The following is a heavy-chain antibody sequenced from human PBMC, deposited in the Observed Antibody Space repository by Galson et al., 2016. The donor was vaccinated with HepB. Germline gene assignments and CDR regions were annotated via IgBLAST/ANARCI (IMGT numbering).Heavy chain of an antibody. Sequence: SLRLSCAASGFTLSSYAMSWVRQAPGKGLEWVSTVGAGGRTYYADSVRGRCSISRDNSRNTLYLQMDRLRAEDTATYYCAKDVDYTTSWHYPDFWGQGTLVTVSS. J-gene: IGHJ4*02. CDR1: GFTLSSYA. D-gene: IGHD6-13*01. V-gene: IGHV3-23*01. CDR2: VGAGGRT. CDR3: AKDVDYTTSWHYPDF.